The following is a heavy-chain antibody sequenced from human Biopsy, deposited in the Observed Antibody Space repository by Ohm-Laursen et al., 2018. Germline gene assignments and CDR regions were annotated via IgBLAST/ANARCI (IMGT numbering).Heavy chain of an antibody. CDR2: MNPDSGNT. V-gene: IGHV1-8*01. CDR1: GSPFTFYE. D-gene: IGHD2-8*01. CDR3: ARFDNGFDK. Sequence: VASVNASCKTSGSPFTFYEINWVRQATGHGLEWLGWMNPDSGNTGSAQKFHDRVTMTMNTSINTAYLELSSLRSENTAVYYCARFDNGFDKWGQGTLVTVSS. J-gene: IGHJ4*02.